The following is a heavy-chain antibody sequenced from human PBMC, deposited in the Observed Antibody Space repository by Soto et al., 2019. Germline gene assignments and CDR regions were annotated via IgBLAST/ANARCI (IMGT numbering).Heavy chain of an antibody. V-gene: IGHV3-74*01. Sequence: GGSLRLSCAASGFTFSNYAMSWVRQAPGRGLEWVSRIHSDGSSATYADSVKGRFTISRDNAKNTVSLHMNSLRVEDTGAYFCVRGDRGAFDMWGQGTMVTVSS. CDR2: IHSDGSSA. J-gene: IGHJ3*02. D-gene: IGHD2-21*02. CDR3: VRGDRGAFDM. CDR1: GFTFSNYA.